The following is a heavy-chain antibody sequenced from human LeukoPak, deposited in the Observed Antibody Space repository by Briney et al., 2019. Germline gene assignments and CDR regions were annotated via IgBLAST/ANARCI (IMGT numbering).Heavy chain of an antibody. V-gene: IGHV3-33*01. CDR1: GFTFSNYG. J-gene: IGHJ4*02. Sequence: GGSLRLSCAASGFTFSNYGMHWVRQAPGKGLEWVAVVWYDGNNKYYADSVKGRFTISRDNPQNSLYLQMNTLRAEDTAVYYCARFDGSGGYGFDYWGQGTLVTVSS. CDR3: ARFDGSGGYGFDY. D-gene: IGHD3-22*01. CDR2: VWYDGNNK.